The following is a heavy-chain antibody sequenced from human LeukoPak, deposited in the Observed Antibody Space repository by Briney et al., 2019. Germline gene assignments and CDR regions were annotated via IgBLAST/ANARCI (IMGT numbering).Heavy chain of an antibody. CDR1: GFTFSANN. D-gene: IGHD3-16*01. Sequence: AWSVRLSCAVSGFTFSANNMHWVRQAPGKGLEWVTFIDHDGSQKFYADSVKGRFTISRDNSKNALYLHINSLRPEDTAVYYCAKDGGGGTYSFDYWGQGSLVTGSS. V-gene: IGHV3-30*02. CDR2: IDHDGSQK. J-gene: IGHJ4*02. CDR3: AKDGGGGTYSFDY.